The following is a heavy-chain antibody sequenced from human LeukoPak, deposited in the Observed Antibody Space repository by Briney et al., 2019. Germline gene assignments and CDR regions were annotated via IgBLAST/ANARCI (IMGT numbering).Heavy chain of an antibody. D-gene: IGHD2-21*02. J-gene: IGHJ4*02. CDR2: ISGSGDST. Sequence: GGSLRLSCVASGFTFRSYVMNWVRQTPGKGLEWVSSISGSGDSTFYADSVKGRFSISRDNSKNTLYLQVNGLRTEDTAVYYCAKDRLLNCRGDCYIFDYWGQGTLVTVSS. V-gene: IGHV3-23*01. CDR1: GFTFRSYV. CDR3: AKDRLLNCRGDCYIFDY.